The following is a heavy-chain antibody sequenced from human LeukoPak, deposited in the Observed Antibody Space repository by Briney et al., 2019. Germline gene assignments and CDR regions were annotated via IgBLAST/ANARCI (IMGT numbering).Heavy chain of an antibody. D-gene: IGHD3-22*01. V-gene: IGHV3-48*03. CDR1: GFTFSSYE. Sequence: GGSLRLSCAASGFTFSSYEMNWVRQAPGKGLEWVSYISSSGSTIYYADSVKGRFTISRDKSKNTLYLQMNSLRAEDTAVYYCAKFSKDGRGYYSSFDYWGQGTLVTVSS. CDR2: ISSSGSTI. CDR3: AKFSKDGRGYYSSFDY. J-gene: IGHJ4*02.